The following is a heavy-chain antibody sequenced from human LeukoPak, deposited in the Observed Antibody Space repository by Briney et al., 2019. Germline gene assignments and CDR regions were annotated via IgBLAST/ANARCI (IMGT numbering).Heavy chain of an antibody. CDR3: ARDRWELLTDY. Sequence: GGSLRFSCAASGFTFSSYSMNWVRQAPGKGLEWVSYISSSSSTIYYADSVKGRFTISRDNAKNSLYLQMNSLRAEDTAVYYCARDRWELLTDYWGQGTLVTVSS. V-gene: IGHV3-48*01. CDR2: ISSSSSTI. D-gene: IGHD1-26*01. J-gene: IGHJ4*02. CDR1: GFTFSSYS.